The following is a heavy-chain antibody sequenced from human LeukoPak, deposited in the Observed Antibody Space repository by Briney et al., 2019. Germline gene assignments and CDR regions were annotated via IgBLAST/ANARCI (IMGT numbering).Heavy chain of an antibody. Sequence: GGSLRLSCAASGFTFKSFEMNWVRQAPGKGLEWLSYISSSGNTMYYADSVKGRFTISRDNAKNSVYLQMNSLRAEDTGVYYCARDLDYSTGFDYWGQGTLVTVSS. CDR3: ARDLDYSTGFDY. CDR2: ISSSGNTM. J-gene: IGHJ4*02. CDR1: GFTFKSFE. V-gene: IGHV3-48*03. D-gene: IGHD4-11*01.